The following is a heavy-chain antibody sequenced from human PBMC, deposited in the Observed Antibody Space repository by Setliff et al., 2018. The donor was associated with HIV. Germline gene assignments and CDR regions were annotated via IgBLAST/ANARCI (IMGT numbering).Heavy chain of an antibody. CDR3: ARSITMIIVAPGAFDI. D-gene: IGHD3-22*01. CDR2: IYHSGST. CDR1: GGYISSSNW. J-gene: IGHJ3*02. Sequence: PSETLSLTCAVSGGYISSSNWWSWVRQPPGKGLEWIGEIYHSGSTKYNPSLKNRVTISVDKSKNQFSLKLSSVTAADTAVYYCARSITMIIVAPGAFDIWGQGTMVTVSS. V-gene: IGHV4-4*02.